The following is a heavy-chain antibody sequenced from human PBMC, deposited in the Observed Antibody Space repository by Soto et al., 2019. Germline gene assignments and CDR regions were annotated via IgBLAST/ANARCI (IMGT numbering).Heavy chain of an antibody. CDR1: GYTFTSYG. J-gene: IGHJ4*02. CDR2: ISAYNGNT. D-gene: IGHD1-1*01. V-gene: IGHV1-18*01. Sequence: QVQLVQSGAEVKKPGASVKVSCKASGYTFTSYGISWVRQAPGQGLEWMGWISAYNGNTNYAQKLQGRVTMNTHTSTSTAYMELRSLSTADTAVYCCAREDVNQERVDYWGQGTLVTVSS. CDR3: AREDVNQERVDY.